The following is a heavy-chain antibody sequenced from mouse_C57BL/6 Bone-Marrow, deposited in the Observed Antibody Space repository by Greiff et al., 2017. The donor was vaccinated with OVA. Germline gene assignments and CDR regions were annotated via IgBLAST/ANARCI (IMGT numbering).Heavy chain of an antibody. D-gene: IGHD1-1*01. V-gene: IGHV1-4*01. CDR3: AYYGSPLYAMDY. CDR1: GYTFTSYT. Sequence: QVQLKQSGAELARPGASVKMSCKASGYTFTSYTMHWVNQRPGQGLEWIGYINPSSGYTKYNQKFKDKATLTADKSSSTAYMQLSSLTSEDSAVYYCAYYGSPLYAMDYWGQGTSVTVSS. CDR2: INPSSGYT. J-gene: IGHJ4*01.